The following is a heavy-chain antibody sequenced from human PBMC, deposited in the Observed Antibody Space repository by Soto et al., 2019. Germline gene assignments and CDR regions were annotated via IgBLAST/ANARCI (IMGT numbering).Heavy chain of an antibody. CDR1: GGTFSSYA. CDR3: ARDLRAMVGAPVYYYGMDV. D-gene: IGHD1-26*01. Sequence: GASVKVSCKASGGTFSSYAISWVRQAPGQGLEWMGGIIPIFGTANYAQKFQGRVTITADESTSTAYMELSSLRSEDTAVYYCARDLRAMVGAPVYYYGMDVWGQGTTVTVSS. J-gene: IGHJ6*02. V-gene: IGHV1-69*13. CDR2: IIPIFGTA.